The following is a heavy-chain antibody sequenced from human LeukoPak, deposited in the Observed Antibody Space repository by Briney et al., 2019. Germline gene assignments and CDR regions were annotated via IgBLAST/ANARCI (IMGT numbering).Heavy chain of an antibody. CDR2: IYYSGNT. V-gene: IGHV4-39*02. CDR1: GGSISSTTYY. Sequence: SETLSLTCIVSGGSISSTTYYWGWIRQPPGKRLEWIGSIYYSGNTYYNPSLKSRVTISIDTSKNQFSLKLSSVTAADTAVYYCARGSAVASFGIDYWGQGTLVTVSS. J-gene: IGHJ4*02. D-gene: IGHD6-19*01. CDR3: ARGSAVASFGIDY.